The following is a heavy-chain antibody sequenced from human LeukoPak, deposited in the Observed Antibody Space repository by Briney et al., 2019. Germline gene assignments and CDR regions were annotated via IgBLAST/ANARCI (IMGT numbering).Heavy chain of an antibody. CDR1: GFTFSSYA. J-gene: IGHJ4*02. CDR3: ATDRATQYFDY. D-gene: IGHD2-15*01. V-gene: IGHV3-23*01. Sequence: RPGGSLRLSCAASGFTFSSYAMSWVRQAPGKGLEWVSAMSGGGGSTNYADAVKGRFTISRDNSKNTLYLQMNSLRAEDTAVYYCATDRATQYFDYWGQGTLVSVSS. CDR2: MSGGGGST.